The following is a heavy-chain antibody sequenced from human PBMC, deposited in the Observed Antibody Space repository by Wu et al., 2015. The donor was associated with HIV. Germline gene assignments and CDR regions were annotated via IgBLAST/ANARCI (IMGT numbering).Heavy chain of an antibody. CDR2: IIPIFGSA. CDR3: ARVTPQKRRKYKXNGFXY. CDR1: GGRFSSYA. Sequence: QVHLVQSGAEVKKPGSSVRVSCKASGGRFSSYAFTWVRQAPGQGLEWMGGIIPIFGSANYAQKFQGRSSRYHGRNPRSTTYIGTGSSLRSEDTAVYYPARVTPQKRRKYKXNGFXYWGQGT. V-gene: IGHV1-69*05. J-gene: IGHJ4*02. D-gene: IGHD1-1*01.